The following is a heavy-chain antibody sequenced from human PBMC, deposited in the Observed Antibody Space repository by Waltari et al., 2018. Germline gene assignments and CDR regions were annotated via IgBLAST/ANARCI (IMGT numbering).Heavy chain of an antibody. Sequence: EVQLVESGGGLVQPGGSLRLSCAASGFTFSSYAMSWVRQAPGKGLVWVSGISGSGGSTYYADSVKGRFTISRDNSKNTLYLQMNSLRAEDTAVYYCAKGTGYSSGWYTNDYWGQGTLVTVSS. CDR2: ISGSGGST. CDR1: GFTFSSYA. CDR3: AKGTGYSSGWYTNDY. V-gene: IGHV3-23*04. D-gene: IGHD6-19*01. J-gene: IGHJ4*02.